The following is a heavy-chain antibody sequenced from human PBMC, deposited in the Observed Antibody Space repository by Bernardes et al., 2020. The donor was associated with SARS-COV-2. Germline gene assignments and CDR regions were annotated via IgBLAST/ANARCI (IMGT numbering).Heavy chain of an antibody. CDR1: GFTFSSYG. CDR2: ISYDGSNK. V-gene: IGHV3-30*18. J-gene: IGHJ4*02. D-gene: IGHD6-6*01. CDR3: AKGPGIAARPYYFDY. Sequence: SLRLSCAASGFTFSSYGMHWVRQAPGKGLEWVAVISYDGSNKYYADSVKGRFTISRDNSKNTLYLQMNSLRAEDTAVYYCAKGPGIAARPYYFDYWGQGTLVTVSS.